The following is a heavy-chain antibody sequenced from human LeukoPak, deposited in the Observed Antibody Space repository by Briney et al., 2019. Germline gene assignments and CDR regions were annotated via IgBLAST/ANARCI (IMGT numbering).Heavy chain of an antibody. V-gene: IGHV4-59*01. D-gene: IGHD3-22*01. CDR1: GGSISSYY. CDR2: IYYSGST. Sequence: SETLSLICTVSGGSISSYYWSWIRQPAGRGLEWIGYIYYSGSTNYNPSLKSRVTISVDTSKNQFSLKLSSVTAADTAVYYCASYYYDSSGYLIDYWGQGTLVTVSS. J-gene: IGHJ4*02. CDR3: ASYYYDSSGYLIDY.